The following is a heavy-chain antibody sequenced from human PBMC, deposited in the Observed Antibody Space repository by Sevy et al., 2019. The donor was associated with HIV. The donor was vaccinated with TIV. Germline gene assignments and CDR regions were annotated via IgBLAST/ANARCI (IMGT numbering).Heavy chain of an antibody. D-gene: IGHD6-19*01. CDR1: GGTFSSYA. J-gene: IGHJ6*03. Sequence: ASVKVSRKASGGTFSSYAISWVRQAPGQGLEWMGGIIPIFGTANYAQKFQGRVTITADKSTSTAYMELSSLRSEDTAVYYCARVGSGWYREDYYYYMDVWGKGTTVTVSS. V-gene: IGHV1-69*06. CDR2: IIPIFGTA. CDR3: ARVGSGWYREDYYYYMDV.